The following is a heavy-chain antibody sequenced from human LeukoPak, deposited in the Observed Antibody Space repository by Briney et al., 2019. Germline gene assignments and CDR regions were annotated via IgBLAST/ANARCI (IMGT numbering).Heavy chain of an antibody. CDR3: ARVIGGKQWLPYFDY. CDR2: IIPIFGTA. J-gene: IGHJ4*02. Sequence: SVKVSCKASGGTFSSYAISWVRQAPGQGLEWMGGIIPIFGTANYAQEFQGRVTITADESTSTAYMELSSLRSEDTAVYYCARVIGGKQWLPYFDYWGQGTLVTVSS. CDR1: GGTFSSYA. D-gene: IGHD6-19*01. V-gene: IGHV1-69*01.